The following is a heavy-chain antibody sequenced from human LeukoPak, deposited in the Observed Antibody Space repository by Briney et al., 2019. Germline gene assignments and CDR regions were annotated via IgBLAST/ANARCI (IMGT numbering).Heavy chain of an antibody. D-gene: IGHD2-15*01. Sequence: PSETLSLTCTVSGGSISSGDYYWSWIRQPPGKGLEWIGYIYYSGSTYYNPSLKSRVTISVDTSKNQFSLKLSSVTAADTAVYYCAREHCSGGSCYSNWFDPWGQGTLVTVSS. V-gene: IGHV4-30-4*08. J-gene: IGHJ5*02. CDR3: AREHCSGGSCYSNWFDP. CDR1: GGSISSGDYY. CDR2: IYYSGST.